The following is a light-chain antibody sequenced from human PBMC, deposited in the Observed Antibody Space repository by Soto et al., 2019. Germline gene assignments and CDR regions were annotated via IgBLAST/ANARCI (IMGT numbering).Light chain of an antibody. CDR3: LRLSTRPPCT. Sequence: AAKDTITYRASQGVSSDFAWYQQKPGQAPRLLIYDASNRATGIPARFSGIGSRRDFTLTISSLGPEDEAIFCCLRLSTRPPCTSDQGTKVDI. CDR1: QGVSSD. V-gene: IGKV3-11*02. J-gene: IGKJ1*01. CDR2: DAS.